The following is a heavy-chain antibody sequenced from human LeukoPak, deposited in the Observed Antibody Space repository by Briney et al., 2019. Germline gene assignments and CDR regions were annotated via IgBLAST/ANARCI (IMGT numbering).Heavy chain of an antibody. CDR3: TRMTTGHDY. CDR2: INHSGYT. CDR1: GVSFDDYY. Sequence: SETLSLTCAVSGVSFDDYYWSWVRQTPGKGLEWIGEINHSGYTNDSPSLKSRVTLSIDTSRKQFSLNLRSVTVADAGIYYCTRMTTGHDYWGQGTLITVSS. V-gene: IGHV4-34*01. J-gene: IGHJ4*02. D-gene: IGHD4-17*01.